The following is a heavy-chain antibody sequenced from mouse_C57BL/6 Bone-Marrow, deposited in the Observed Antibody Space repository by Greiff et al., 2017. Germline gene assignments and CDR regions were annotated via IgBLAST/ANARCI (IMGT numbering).Heavy chain of an antibody. CDR2: ISSGGSYT. J-gene: IGHJ3*01. CDR1: GFTFSSYG. D-gene: IGHD2-2*01. V-gene: IGHV5-6*01. Sequence: DVHLVESGGDLVKPGGSLKLSCAASGFTFSSYGMSWVRQTPDKRLEWVATISSGGSYTYYPDSVKGRFTISRDNAKNTLYLQMSSLKSEDTAMYYCARGRGYDGPWFAYWGQGTLVTVSA. CDR3: ARGRGYDGPWFAY.